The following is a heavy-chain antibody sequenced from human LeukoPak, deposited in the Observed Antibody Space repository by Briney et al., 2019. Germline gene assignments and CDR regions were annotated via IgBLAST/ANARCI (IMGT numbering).Heavy chain of an antibody. V-gene: IGHV4-61*02. CDR2: ICTSGST. J-gene: IGHJ6*02. D-gene: IGHD3-9*01. CDR1: GCSISSGSYY. Sequence: PSETLSLTCTVSGCSISSGSYYWSWIRQPAGKGLEWIGRICTSGSTNYNPSLESRVTMSVDPSKNQFSLKLSSVTAADTAVYYCARQFILTGYYSYYYYYGMDVWGQGTTVTVSS. CDR3: ARQFILTGYYSYYYYYGMDV.